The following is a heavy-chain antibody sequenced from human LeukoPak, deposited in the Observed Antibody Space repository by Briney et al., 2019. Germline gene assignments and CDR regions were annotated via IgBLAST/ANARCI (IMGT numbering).Heavy chain of an antibody. D-gene: IGHD6-19*01. CDR2: IYSGGST. CDR1: GSTVSSNY. V-gene: IGHV3-66*01. CDR3: ARDQVNSSGYYYYYYGMDV. J-gene: IGHJ6*02. Sequence: GGSLRLSCAASGSTVSSNYMSWVRQAPGKGLEWVSVIYSGGSTYYADSVKGRFTISRDNSKNTLYLQMNSLRAEDTAVYYCARDQVNSSGYYYYYYGMDVWGQGTTVTVSS.